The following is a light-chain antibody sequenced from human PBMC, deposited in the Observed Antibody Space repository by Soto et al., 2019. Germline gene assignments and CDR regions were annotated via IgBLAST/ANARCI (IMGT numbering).Light chain of an antibody. CDR1: SSDVGGYNY. CDR3: SSYAGSNNLGV. CDR2: EVS. Sequence: QSALTQPPSASGSRGQSVTIPCTGTSSDVGGYNYVSWYQQHPGKAPKLMIYEVSKRPSGVPDRFSGSKSGNTASLTVSGLQPEDEADYYGSSYAGSNNLGVFGGGTKVTVL. V-gene: IGLV2-8*01. J-gene: IGLJ3*02.